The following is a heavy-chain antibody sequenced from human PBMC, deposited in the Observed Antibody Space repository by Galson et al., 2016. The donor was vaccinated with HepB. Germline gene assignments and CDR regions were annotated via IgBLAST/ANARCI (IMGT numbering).Heavy chain of an antibody. Sequence: SLRLSCAASGFTFSDYGMAWVRQAPGRGLEWVATMAGVGGNTHYPDSVKGRFTISRDNSKNTLSLQMNSLRAEDTALYYCARDVGGIMVDYWGQGTLVTVSS. CDR2: MAGVGGNT. J-gene: IGHJ4*02. D-gene: IGHD3-16*02. CDR1: GFTFSDYG. V-gene: IGHV3-23*01. CDR3: ARDVGGIMVDY.